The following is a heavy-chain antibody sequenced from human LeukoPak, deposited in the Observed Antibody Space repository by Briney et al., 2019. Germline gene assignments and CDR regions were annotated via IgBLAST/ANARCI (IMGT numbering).Heavy chain of an antibody. J-gene: IGHJ6*02. Sequence: PGGSLRLSCAASGFTVSSNYMSWVRQAPGKGLEWVSVIYSGGNTFYTESVKGRFTISRDSSNNTLYLQMNSLRAEDTAVYYCARNWGSDYYYYYGLDVWGQGTTVTVSS. CDR2: IYSGGNT. D-gene: IGHD7-27*01. CDR3: ARNWGSDYYYYYGLDV. CDR1: GFTVSSNY. V-gene: IGHV3-53*01.